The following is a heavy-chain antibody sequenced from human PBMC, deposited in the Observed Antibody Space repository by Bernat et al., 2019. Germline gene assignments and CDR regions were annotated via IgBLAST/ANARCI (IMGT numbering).Heavy chain of an antibody. J-gene: IGHJ6*02. CDR1: GFTFSSYA. V-gene: IGHV3-30-3*01. CDR3: ARDLSSGWSLVTTDYYYYGMDV. Sequence: VQLVESGGGVVQPGRSLRLSCAASGFTFSSYAMHWVRQAPGKGLEWVAVISYDGSNKYYTDSVKGRFTISRDNSKNTLYLQMNSLRAEDTAVYYCARDLSSGWSLVTTDYYYYGMDVWGQGTTVTVSS. CDR2: ISYDGSNK. D-gene: IGHD6-19*01.